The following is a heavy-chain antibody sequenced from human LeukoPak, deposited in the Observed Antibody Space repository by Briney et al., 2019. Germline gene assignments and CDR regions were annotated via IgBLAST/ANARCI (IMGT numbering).Heavy chain of an antibody. CDR2: IYYSGST. Sequence: PSETLSLTCTVSGGSISSYYWSWIRQPPGKGLEWIGSIYYSGSTYYNPSLKSRVTISVDTSKNQFSLKLSSVTAADTAVYYCARIKSSGWYYDYRGQGTLVTVSS. CDR1: GGSISSYY. J-gene: IGHJ4*02. CDR3: ARIKSSGWYYDY. V-gene: IGHV4-59*05. D-gene: IGHD6-19*01.